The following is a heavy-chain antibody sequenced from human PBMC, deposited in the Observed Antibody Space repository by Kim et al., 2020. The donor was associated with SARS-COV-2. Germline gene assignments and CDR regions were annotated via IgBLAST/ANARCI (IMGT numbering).Heavy chain of an antibody. CDR1: GGSISSSSYY. V-gene: IGHV4-39*01. CDR2: IYYSGST. J-gene: IGHJ6*02. CDR3: ARLDWELLGRWDLVGMDV. Sequence: SETLSLTCTVSGGSISSSSYYWGWIRQPPGKGLEWIGSIYYSGSTYYNPSLKSRVTISVDTSKNQFSLKLSSVTAADTAVYYCARLDWELLGRWDLVGMDVWGQGTTVTVSS. D-gene: IGHD1-26*01.